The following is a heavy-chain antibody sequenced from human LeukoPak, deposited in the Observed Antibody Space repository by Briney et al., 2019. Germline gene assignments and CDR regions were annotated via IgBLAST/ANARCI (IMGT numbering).Heavy chain of an antibody. D-gene: IGHD6-19*01. Sequence: GGSLRLSCAASGFTFSTYAMTWVRQAPGKGLEWVSSITGSGGSTYYADSVKGRFTISRDNSENTVFLQMDSLRAEDTTVYYCARCRPDSSGSADYWGQGTLVSVSP. J-gene: IGHJ4*02. V-gene: IGHV3-23*01. CDR1: GFTFSTYA. CDR3: ARCRPDSSGSADY. CDR2: ITGSGGST.